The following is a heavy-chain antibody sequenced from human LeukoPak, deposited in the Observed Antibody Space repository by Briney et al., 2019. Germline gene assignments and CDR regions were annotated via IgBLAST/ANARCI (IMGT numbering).Heavy chain of an antibody. CDR1: GYTFTSYD. CDR3: ARSAKYYYYYYMDV. J-gene: IGHJ6*03. V-gene: IGHV1-8*01. CDR2: MNPNSGNT. Sequence: EASVKVSCKASGYTFTSYDINWVRQATRQGLEWMGWMNPNSGNTGYAQKFQGRVTMTRNTSISTAYMELSSLRSEDTAVYYCARSAKYYYYYYMDVWGKGTTVTVSS.